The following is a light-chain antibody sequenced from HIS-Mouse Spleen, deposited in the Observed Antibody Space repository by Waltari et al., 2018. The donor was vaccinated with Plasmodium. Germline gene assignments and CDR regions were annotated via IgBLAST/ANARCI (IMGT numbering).Light chain of an antibody. CDR3: QQYNNWPFT. CDR2: GAS. V-gene: IGKV3-15*01. J-gene: IGKJ3*01. CDR1: QSVSIN. Sequence: DIVLTQSPATLSVSPGDRATLACRASQSVSINLAWYQQKPGQAPRLIIYGASTRATGIPARFSGSVSGTEFTLTISSLQSEDFAVYYCQQYNNWPFTFGPGTKVDIK.